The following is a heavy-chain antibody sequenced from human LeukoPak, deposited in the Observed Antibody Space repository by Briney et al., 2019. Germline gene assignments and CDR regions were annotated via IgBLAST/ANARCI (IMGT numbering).Heavy chain of an antibody. CDR3: ARVSGYDWESFYDY. D-gene: IGHD5-12*01. Sequence: PSETLSLTCTVSGVSISGNYWSWIRQPPGKGLEWIGYIFYTGSTNYNPSLQSRVTILLDTSKNQFSLKLSSVSAADTAVYYCARVSGYDWESFYDYWGQGSLVTVSS. CDR1: GVSISGNY. CDR2: IFYTGST. V-gene: IGHV4-59*01. J-gene: IGHJ4*02.